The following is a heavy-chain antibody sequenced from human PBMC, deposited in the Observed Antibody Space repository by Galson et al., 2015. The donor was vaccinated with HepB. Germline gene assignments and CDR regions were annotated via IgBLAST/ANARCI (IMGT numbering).Heavy chain of an antibody. J-gene: IGHJ4*02. Sequence: SCKASGFTFSSYAMHWVRQAPGKGLEYVSAISSNGGSTYYADSVKGRFTISRDNSKNTLYLQMSSLRAEDTAVYYCVKGSGSYDNLYFDYWGQGTLVTVSS. D-gene: IGHD3-10*01. V-gene: IGHV3-64D*06. CDR3: VKGSGSYDNLYFDY. CDR2: ISSNGGST. CDR1: GFTFSSYA.